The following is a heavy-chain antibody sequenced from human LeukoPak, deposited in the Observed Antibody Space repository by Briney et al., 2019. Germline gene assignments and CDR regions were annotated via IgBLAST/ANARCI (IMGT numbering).Heavy chain of an antibody. Sequence: GRSLRLSCAASGFTFSSYAMHWVRQAPGKGLEWVAVISYDGSNKYYADSVKGRFTISRDNSKNTLYLQMNSLRAEDTAVYYCARVEQHIVVVTAIYYYYYGMDVWGQGTTVTVSS. V-gene: IGHV3-30*04. CDR2: ISYDGSNK. J-gene: IGHJ6*02. CDR1: GFTFSSYA. D-gene: IGHD2-21*02. CDR3: ARVEQHIVVVTAIYYYYYGMDV.